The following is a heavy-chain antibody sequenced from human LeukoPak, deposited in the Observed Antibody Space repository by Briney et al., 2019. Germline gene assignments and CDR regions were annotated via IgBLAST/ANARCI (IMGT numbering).Heavy chain of an antibody. Sequence: GGSLRLSCAASGFTFDDYAMHWVRQAPGKGLEWVSGISWNSGSIGYADSVKGRFTISRDNAKNSLYLQMNSLRAEDTALYYCAKVRTMVRGVIIDYWGQGTLVTVSS. CDR2: ISWNSGSI. V-gene: IGHV3-9*01. J-gene: IGHJ4*02. CDR3: AKVRTMVRGVIIDY. CDR1: GFTFDDYA. D-gene: IGHD3-10*01.